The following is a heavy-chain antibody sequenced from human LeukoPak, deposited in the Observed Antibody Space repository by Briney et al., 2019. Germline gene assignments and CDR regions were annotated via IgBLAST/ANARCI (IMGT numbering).Heavy chain of an antibody. CDR2: IYYSGST. Sequence: SETLSLTCAVSGGSISSGGYSWGWIRQPPGKGLEWIGYIYYSGSTYYNPSLKSRVTISVDTSKNQFSLKLSSVTAADTAVYYCAKRSSWFPHDCWGPGTLVTVSS. D-gene: IGHD6-13*01. CDR1: GGSISSGGYS. CDR3: AKRSSWFPHDC. V-gene: IGHV4-30-4*07. J-gene: IGHJ4*02.